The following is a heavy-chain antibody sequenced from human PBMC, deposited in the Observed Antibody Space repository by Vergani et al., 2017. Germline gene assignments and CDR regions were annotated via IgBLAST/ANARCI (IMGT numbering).Heavy chain of an antibody. CDR2: INYVGRT. CDR1: GGSINPSSSF. D-gene: IGHD3-16*01. Sequence: QVQLQESGPGLVKPPGTLSLTCAVSGGSINPSSSFWGWIRQSPGKGLEWIGSINYVGRTYYIPSLQSRATVFVDTSKNQFSLNLTSVTAADTAVYYCARWRGDNWYFDLWGRGTLVTVSS. CDR3: ARWRGDNWYFDL. J-gene: IGHJ2*01. V-gene: IGHV4-39*01.